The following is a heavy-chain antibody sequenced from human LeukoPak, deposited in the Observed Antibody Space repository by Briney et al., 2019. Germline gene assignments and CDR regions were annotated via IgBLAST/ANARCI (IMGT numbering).Heavy chain of an antibody. CDR1: GFTFRTYA. D-gene: IGHD5-12*01. V-gene: IGHV3-30-3*01. J-gene: IGHJ3*02. CDR2: ISSDGSNK. Sequence: GGSLRLSCAASGFTFRTYAMHWVRQAPGKGLEWLTFISSDGSNKYNADSVKGRFTISRDNSKNTLYLQMNSLRAEDTAVYYCARGKASGGYSAYGHDAFDIWGQGTMVTVSS. CDR3: ARGKASGGYSAYGHDAFDI.